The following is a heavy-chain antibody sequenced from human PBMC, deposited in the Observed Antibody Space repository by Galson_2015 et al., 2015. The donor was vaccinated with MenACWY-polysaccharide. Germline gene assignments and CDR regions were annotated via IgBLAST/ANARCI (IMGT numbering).Heavy chain of an antibody. CDR1: GGSISRTSHY. J-gene: IGHJ5*02. V-gene: IGHV4-39*07. CDR2: IYDSGTT. Sequence: SETLSLTCTVSGGSISRTSHYWGWIRQPPGKGLEWIGSIYDSGTTYYNPPLKSRVTISVDTSKNQFSLNVTSVTAADTAVYFCARDSHYYGSGSYGWFDPWGQGILVPVSS. CDR3: ARDSHYYGSGSYGWFDP. D-gene: IGHD3-10*01.